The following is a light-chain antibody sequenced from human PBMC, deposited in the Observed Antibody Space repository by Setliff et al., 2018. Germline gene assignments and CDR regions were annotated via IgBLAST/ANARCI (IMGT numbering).Light chain of an antibody. V-gene: IGLV2-14*01. J-gene: IGLJ1*01. CDR1: SSDVGYYNY. CDR2: EVS. CDR3: SSYTSSSTRV. Sequence: QSALTQPASVSGSPGQSITISCTGTSSDVGYYNYVSWYQQHPGKAPKLMIYEVSNRPSGVSNRFSGSKSGNTAPLTISGLQAEDEADYYCSSYTSSSTRVFGTGTKV.